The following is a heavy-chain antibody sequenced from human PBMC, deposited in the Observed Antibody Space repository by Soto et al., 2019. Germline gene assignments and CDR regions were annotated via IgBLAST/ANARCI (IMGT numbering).Heavy chain of an antibody. D-gene: IGHD3-9*01. V-gene: IGHV4-39*01. Sequence: QLQLQESGPGLVKPSETLSLTCTVSGGSISSSSYYWGWIRQPPGKGLEWIGSIYYSGSTYYNPSLKSRVTISVDTSKNKFSLKLSSVTAADTAVYYCARSPYYDILTGPYWTGGTNWFDPWGQGTLVTVSS. CDR1: GGSISSSSYY. CDR2: IYYSGST. CDR3: ARSPYYDILTGPYWTGGTNWFDP. J-gene: IGHJ5*02.